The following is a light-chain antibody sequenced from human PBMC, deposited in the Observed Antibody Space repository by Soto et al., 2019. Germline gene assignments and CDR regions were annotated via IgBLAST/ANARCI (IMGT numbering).Light chain of an antibody. CDR3: AAWDDSLSAL. CDR2: RNN. CDR1: SSNIGGNY. Sequence: QPVLTQPPSASGTPGQRVTISCSGSSSNIGGNYVYWYQQLPGTAPKLLIYRNNQRPSGVPDRFSGSKSGTSASLAISGLRSEDEADYYCAAWDDSLSALFGGGTQLTVL. J-gene: IGLJ2*01. V-gene: IGLV1-47*01.